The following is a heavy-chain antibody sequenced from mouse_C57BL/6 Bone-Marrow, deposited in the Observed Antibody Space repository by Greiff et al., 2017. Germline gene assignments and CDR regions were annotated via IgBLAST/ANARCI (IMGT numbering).Heavy chain of an antibody. D-gene: IGHD6-1*01. CDR3: ARGGSYHRFAY. CDR1: GYTFSSYW. V-gene: IGHV1-9*01. J-gene: IGHJ3*01. CDR2: ILPGSGST. Sequence: QVQLQQPGAELMKPGASVKISCKATGYTFSSYWIEWVKQRPGHGLEWIGEILPGSGSTNYNEKFKGKATFTADTSSNTAYMQLSSLTSEDSAVYYCARGGSYHRFAYWGQGTLVTVSA.